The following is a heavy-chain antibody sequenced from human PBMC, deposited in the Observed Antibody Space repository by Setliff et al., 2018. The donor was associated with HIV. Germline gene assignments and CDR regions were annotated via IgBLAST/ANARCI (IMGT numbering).Heavy chain of an antibody. CDR2: INGGSGKI. J-gene: IGHJ4*02. V-gene: IGHV1-3*01. D-gene: IGHD6-19*01. Sequence: GASVKVSCKASGYTFSTSGMHWMRQAPGQRLEWMGCINGGSGKIEYSQKFQNRVTITRDTSASTDYLEVSSLRSEDTAVYYCAKEGGAGGWARLDYWGQGTLVIVSS. CDR3: AKEGGAGGWARLDY. CDR1: GYTFSTSG.